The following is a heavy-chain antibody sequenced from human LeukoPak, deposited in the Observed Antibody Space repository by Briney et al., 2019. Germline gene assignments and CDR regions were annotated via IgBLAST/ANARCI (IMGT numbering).Heavy chain of an antibody. Sequence: PGGSLRLSCAASGFTFSNYAVTWVRQTPGKGLEWVSTISGSDGTTYYADSVKGRFTISRDNSKNTLYLQMNSLRAEDTAVYYCANKYYDILTGYQKGIDYWGQGTLVTVSS. CDR3: ANKYYDILTGYQKGIDY. J-gene: IGHJ4*02. CDR2: ISGSDGTT. V-gene: IGHV3-23*01. D-gene: IGHD3-9*01. CDR1: GFTFSNYA.